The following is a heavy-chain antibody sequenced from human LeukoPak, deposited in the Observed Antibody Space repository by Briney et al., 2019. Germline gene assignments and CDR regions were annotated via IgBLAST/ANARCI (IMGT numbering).Heavy chain of an antibody. V-gene: IGHV3-30*02. CDR2: IRYDGSNK. Sequence: GGTLSLSCAASGFTFSSYGMHWVRQAPGKGLEWVAFIRYDGSNKYYADSVKGRFTISRDNSKNTLYLQMNSLRAEDTAVYYCAKDGLLRDYYFDYWGQGTLVTVSS. D-gene: IGHD3-22*01. J-gene: IGHJ4*02. CDR3: AKDGLLRDYYFDY. CDR1: GFTFSSYG.